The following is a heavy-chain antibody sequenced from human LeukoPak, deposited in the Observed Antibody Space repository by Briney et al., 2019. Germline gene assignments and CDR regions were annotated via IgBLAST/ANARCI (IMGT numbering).Heavy chain of an antibody. D-gene: IGHD2-21*02. CDR1: GYTFTSYD. J-gene: IGHJ5*02. CDR2: INPCVGSA. Sequence: ASVKVSCKASGYTFTSYDINWVRQAPGQGLEWMGIINPCVGSASYAQKFQGRVTMTRDTSTSTVYMELSSLRSEDTAVYYCARDISAAIRALDRWGQGTLVTVSS. CDR3: ARDISAAIRALDR. V-gene: IGHV1-46*01.